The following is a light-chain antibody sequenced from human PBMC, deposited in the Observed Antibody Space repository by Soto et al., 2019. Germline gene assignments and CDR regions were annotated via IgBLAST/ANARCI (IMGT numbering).Light chain of an antibody. CDR3: QQYYSYPQRT. J-gene: IGKJ1*01. CDR1: QGISSY. V-gene: IGKV1-8*01. CDR2: AAS. Sequence: AIRMTQSPSSFSASTGDRVTITCRASQGISSYLAWYQQKPGKAPKLLIYAASTLQSGVPSRFSGSGSGTDFTLTSSCLQSEDFATYYCQQYYSYPQRTFGQGTKVEIK.